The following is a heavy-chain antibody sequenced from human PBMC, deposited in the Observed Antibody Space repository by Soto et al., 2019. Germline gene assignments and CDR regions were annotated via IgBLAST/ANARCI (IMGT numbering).Heavy chain of an antibody. D-gene: IGHD1-1*01. V-gene: IGHV4-34*01. J-gene: IGHJ6*02. Sequence: SETLSLTCAVYGGSFSGYYWSWIRQPPGKGLEWIGEINHSGSTNYNPSLKSRVTISVDTSKNQFSLKLSSVTAADTAVYYCATTTRPYYYYYYGMDVWGQGTTVTVSS. CDR1: GGSFSGYY. CDR3: ATTTRPYYYYYYGMDV. CDR2: INHSGST.